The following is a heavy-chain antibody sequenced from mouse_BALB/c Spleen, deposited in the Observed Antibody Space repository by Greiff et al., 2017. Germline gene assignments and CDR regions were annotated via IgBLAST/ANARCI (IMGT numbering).Heavy chain of an antibody. V-gene: IGHV6-6*02. J-gene: IGHJ2*01. CDR2: IRLKSDNYAT. CDR3: TRGYFDY. Sequence: EVQRVESGGGLVQPGGSMKLSCVASGFTFSSYWMSWVRQSPEKGLEWVAEIRLKSDNYATHYAESVKGKFTISRDDSKSRLYLQMNSLRAEDTGIYYCTRGYFDYWGQGTTLTVSS. CDR1: GFTFSSYW.